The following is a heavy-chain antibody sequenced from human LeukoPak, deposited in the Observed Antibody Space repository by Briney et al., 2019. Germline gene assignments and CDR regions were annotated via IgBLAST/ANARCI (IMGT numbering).Heavy chain of an antibody. D-gene: IGHD7-27*01. Sequence: SVKVSCTASGGTFSSYGISWVRQAPGQGLEWMGGIIPIFGTANYAQKFQGRVTITADESTSTAYMELSSLRSEDTAIYYCVRTPPNWGFDYWGQGTLVTVSS. CDR2: IIPIFGTA. CDR3: VRTPPNWGFDY. V-gene: IGHV1-69*13. J-gene: IGHJ4*02. CDR1: GGTFSSYG.